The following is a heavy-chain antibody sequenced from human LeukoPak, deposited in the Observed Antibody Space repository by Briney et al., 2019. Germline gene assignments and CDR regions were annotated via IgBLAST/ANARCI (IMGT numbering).Heavy chain of an antibody. CDR3: TRDGTYCSGGSCYSPFN. J-gene: IGHJ4*02. D-gene: IGHD2-15*01. V-gene: IGHV3-49*04. CDR1: GFTFSDYI. Sequence: GGSLRLSCAASGFTFSDYILDWVRQAPGKGLEWVGFIRSKAYGGTTEYAASVKGRFTISRDDSKSIAYLQMNSLKTEDTAVYYCTRDGTYCSGGSCYSPFNWGQGTLVTVSS. CDR2: IRSKAYGGTT.